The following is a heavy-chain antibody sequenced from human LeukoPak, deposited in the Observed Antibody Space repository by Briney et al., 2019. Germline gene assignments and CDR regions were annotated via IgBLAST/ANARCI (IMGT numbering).Heavy chain of an antibody. J-gene: IGHJ6*03. Sequence: GGSLRLSCAASEFTFNSYAVSWVRQAPGKGLEGVSTISGSGGNTYYADSVKGRFTISRDTSKNTVFLQMNILRADDTAVYYCAKALRASHRPVYSYYYMDVWGKGTTVTVSS. CDR1: EFTFNSYA. V-gene: IGHV3-23*01. CDR2: ISGSGGNT. CDR3: AKALRASHRPVYSYYYMDV.